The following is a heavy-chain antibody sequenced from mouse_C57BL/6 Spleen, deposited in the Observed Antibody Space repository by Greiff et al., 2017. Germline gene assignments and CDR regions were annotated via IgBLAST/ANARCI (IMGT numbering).Heavy chain of an antibody. CDR3: ARLTTVVAHWYFDV. Sequence: EVMLVESGGGLVKPGGSLKLSCAASGFTFSDYGMHWVRQAPEKGLEWVAYISSGSSNIYYADTVKGRFPISRDNAKNTLVLQMTRLWAEDTAMYYCARLTTVVAHWYFDVWGTGTTVTVSS. CDR2: ISSGSSNI. CDR1: GFTFSDYG. D-gene: IGHD1-1*01. V-gene: IGHV5-17*01. J-gene: IGHJ1*03.